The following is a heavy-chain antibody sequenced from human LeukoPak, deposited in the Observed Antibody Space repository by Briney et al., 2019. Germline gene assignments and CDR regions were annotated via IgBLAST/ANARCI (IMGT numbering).Heavy chain of an antibody. CDR1: GYTFTSYG. V-gene: IGHV1-18*01. Sequence: ASVKVSCKASGYTFTSYGISWVGQAPGQGLEWMGWISAYNGNTNYAQKLQGRVTMTTDTSTSTAYMELRSLRSDDTAVYYCARDSGYDRVPDFDYWGQGTLVTVSS. J-gene: IGHJ4*02. D-gene: IGHD5-12*01. CDR3: ARDSGYDRVPDFDY. CDR2: ISAYNGNT.